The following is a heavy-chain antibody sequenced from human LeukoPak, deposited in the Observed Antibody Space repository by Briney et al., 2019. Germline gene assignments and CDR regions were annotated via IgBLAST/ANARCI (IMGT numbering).Heavy chain of an antibody. D-gene: IGHD3-22*01. Sequence: ASVKVSCKASGYTFTGYYMHWVRQAPGQGLEWMGRINPNSGGTNYAQKFQGRVTMTRDTSISTAYMELSRLRSDDTAVYYCAREGHLSGYYFPDYWGQATLVTVSS. V-gene: IGHV1-2*06. J-gene: IGHJ4*02. CDR2: INPNSGGT. CDR1: GYTFTGYY. CDR3: AREGHLSGYYFPDY.